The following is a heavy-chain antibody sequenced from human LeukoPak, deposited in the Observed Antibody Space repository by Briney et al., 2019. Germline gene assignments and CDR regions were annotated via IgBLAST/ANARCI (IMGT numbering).Heavy chain of an antibody. Sequence: GGSLRLSCAASGFSFSSSWMTWVRQAPGKGLEWVGNIDQDGSSKYYVDSVKGRFTISRDNAKNSLYLQMNSLRAEDTAVYYCARAKVVPAAMLYFDYWGQGTLVTVSS. V-gene: IGHV3-7*01. D-gene: IGHD2-2*01. J-gene: IGHJ4*02. CDR2: IDQDGSSK. CDR3: ARAKVVPAAMLYFDY. CDR1: GFSFSSSW.